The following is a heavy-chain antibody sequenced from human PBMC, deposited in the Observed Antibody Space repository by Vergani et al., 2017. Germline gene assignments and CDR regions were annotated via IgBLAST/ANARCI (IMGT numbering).Heavy chain of an antibody. V-gene: IGHV1-2*02. J-gene: IGHJ4*02. Sequence: QVQLVQSGAEVKKPGASVKVSCKASGYTFTGYYMHWVRQAPGQGLEWMGCINPNSGGTNYAQKFQGRVTMTRDPSISTAYMELSRLRSDDPAVYYCARDILNIVVVPAANILGLDYWGQGTLVTVSS. CDR2: INPNSGGT. CDR1: GYTFTGYY. CDR3: ARDILNIVVVPAANILGLDY. D-gene: IGHD2-2*01.